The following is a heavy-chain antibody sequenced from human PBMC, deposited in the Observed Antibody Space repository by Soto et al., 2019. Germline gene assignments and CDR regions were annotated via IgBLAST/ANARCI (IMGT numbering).Heavy chain of an antibody. J-gene: IGHJ3*02. D-gene: IGHD2-2*01. Sequence: GASVKVSCKASGYTFTGYYMHWVRQGPGQGVEGMGWIKPKSGGTNYAQKLQGWVTMTRDTSISTAYMEMSRLRYDDTAVYYCARQPGYCSSTSCYGPFAFVIWGQGTMVTVSS. CDR1: GYTFTGYY. V-gene: IGHV1-2*04. CDR3: ARQPGYCSSTSCYGPFAFVI. CDR2: IKPKSGGT.